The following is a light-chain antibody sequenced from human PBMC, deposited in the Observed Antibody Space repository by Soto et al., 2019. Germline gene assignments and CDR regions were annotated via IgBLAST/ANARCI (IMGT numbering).Light chain of an antibody. J-gene: IGLJ1*01. CDR1: ISDVGSYDH. V-gene: IGLV2-14*01. CDR2: EVS. CDR3: ISYTGSSTSYV. Sequence: QSLLTQPAYVSGSPGQSITISCSGTISDVGSYDHVAWYQQFPGKTPKLMIYEVSNRPSGVSSRFSGSKSGNTASLTISGLQAEDEADYYCISYTGSSTSYVFGSGTRSPS.